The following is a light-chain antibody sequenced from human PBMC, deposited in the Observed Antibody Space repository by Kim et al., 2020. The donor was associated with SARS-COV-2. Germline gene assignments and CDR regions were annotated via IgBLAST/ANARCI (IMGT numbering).Light chain of an antibody. V-gene: IGKV1-39*01. J-gene: IGKJ1*01. CDR3: QQSYSTPLWT. CDR1: QSISSY. Sequence: SVVDRVTITCRSSQSISSYLNGYQQKPGKAPKLLIYAASSLQSGVPSRFSGSGSGTDFTLTISSLQPEDFVTYYCQQSYSTPLWTFGQGTKVDIK. CDR2: AAS.